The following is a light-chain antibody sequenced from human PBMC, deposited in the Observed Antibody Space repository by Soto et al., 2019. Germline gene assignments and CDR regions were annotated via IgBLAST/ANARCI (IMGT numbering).Light chain of an antibody. J-gene: IGKJ1*01. CDR2: AAS. Sequence: DIQMTQSPSSLSASVGDRVTITCRASQTISSYLNWYQQKPGKGPKLLIYAASSLQSGVPSRFNGSGSGTDFTLTITTLQPEDFATYCCQQTYITPPTFGQGTKVEIK. V-gene: IGKV1-39*01. CDR1: QTISSY. CDR3: QQTYITPPT.